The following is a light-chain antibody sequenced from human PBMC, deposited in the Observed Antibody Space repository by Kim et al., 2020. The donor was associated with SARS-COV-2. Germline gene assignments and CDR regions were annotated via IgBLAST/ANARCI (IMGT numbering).Light chain of an antibody. J-gene: IGKJ3*01. Sequence: EIVLTQSPGTLSLSPGERATLSCRASQSVSSNYVAWYQLKPGQAPRLLIYGASSMATGIPDRFSGSGSGTDFTLTISRLEPEDYALYYCQQYGSSPFTFGPGTKVDIK. CDR2: GAS. CDR1: QSVSSNY. CDR3: QQYGSSPFT. V-gene: IGKV3-20*01.